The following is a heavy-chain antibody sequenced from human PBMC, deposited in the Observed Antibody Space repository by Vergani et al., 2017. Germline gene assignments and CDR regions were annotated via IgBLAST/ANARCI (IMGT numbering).Heavy chain of an antibody. Sequence: EVQLLESGGGLVQPGGSLRLSCAASGFTYSHYAMSWVRQAPGKGLEWVSVISDSGGFTDYADSVKGRFTISRDNSKNTLYLQMNSLRAEDTAVYYCARDCTSGGCPDNYGMDVWGQGP. D-gene: IGHD2-8*01. CDR1: GFTYSHYA. J-gene: IGHJ6*02. CDR2: ISDSGGFT. V-gene: IGHV3-23*01. CDR3: ARDCTSGGCPDNYGMDV.